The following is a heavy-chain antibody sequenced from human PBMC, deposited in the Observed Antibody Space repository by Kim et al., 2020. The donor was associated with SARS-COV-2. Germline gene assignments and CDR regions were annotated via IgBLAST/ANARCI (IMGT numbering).Heavy chain of an antibody. CDR3: ARRCGGDCYSSLYGMDV. CDR2: IIPIFGTA. V-gene: IGHV1-69*13. CDR1: GGTFSSYA. J-gene: IGHJ6*02. Sequence: SVKVSCKASGGTFSSYAISWVRQAPGQGLEWMGGIIPIFGTANYAQKFQGRVTITADESTSTAYMELSSLRSEDTAVYYCARRCGGDCYSSLYGMDVWGQGTTVTVSS. D-gene: IGHD2-21*02.